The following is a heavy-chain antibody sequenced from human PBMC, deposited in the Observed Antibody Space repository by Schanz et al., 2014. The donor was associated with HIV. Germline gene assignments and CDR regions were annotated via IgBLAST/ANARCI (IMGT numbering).Heavy chain of an antibody. V-gene: IGHV3-30*18. Sequence: QVQLVESGGGVVQPGRSLRLSWAGSGFSFDTFGIHWVRQAPGKGLGWLAVISYEERNKKFANSVKGRFTISRDNSKNTVYLQAKSLRPEDTAVYYCAKDRNQYDSRYIGKGNYYYYYGMDVWGQGTTVTVSS. CDR2: ISYEERNK. CDR1: GFSFDTFG. D-gene: IGHD3-22*01. J-gene: IGHJ6*02. CDR3: AKDRNQYDSRYIGKGNYYYYYGMDV.